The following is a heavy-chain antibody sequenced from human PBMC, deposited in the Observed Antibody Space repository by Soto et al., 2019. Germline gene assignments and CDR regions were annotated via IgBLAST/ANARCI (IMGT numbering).Heavy chain of an antibody. CDR3: ARRYGGNFDF. V-gene: IGHV4-59*01. J-gene: IGHJ4*02. Sequence: SETLSLTCTVSGGSISSYHWSWIRQPPGKGLEWIGYIYYSGSTNYNPSLKSRVTISVDTSKNQFSLKLSSVTAADTAVYYCARRYGGNFDFWGQGTLVT. CDR1: GGSISSYH. D-gene: IGHD1-26*01. CDR2: IYYSGST.